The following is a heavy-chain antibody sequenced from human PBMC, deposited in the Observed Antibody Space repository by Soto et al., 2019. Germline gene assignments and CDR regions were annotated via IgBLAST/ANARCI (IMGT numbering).Heavy chain of an antibody. V-gene: IGHV4-31*03. CDR2: IYYSGST. CDR3: ARAARGFYFDY. Sequence: LSLTCTVSGGSISSGGYYWSWIRQHPGKGLEWIGYIYYSGSTYYNPSLKSRVTISVDTSKNQFSLKLGSVTAADTAVYYCARAARGFYFDYWGQGTLVTVSS. J-gene: IGHJ4*02. D-gene: IGHD3-10*01. CDR1: GGSISSGGYY.